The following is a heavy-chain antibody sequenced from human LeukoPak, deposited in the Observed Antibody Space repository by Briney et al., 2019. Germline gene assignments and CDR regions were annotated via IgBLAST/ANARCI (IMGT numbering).Heavy chain of an antibody. CDR1: GNTFTGYY. J-gene: IGHJ5*02. D-gene: IGHD5-12*01. Sequence: GASVKVSCKASGNTFTGYYMHWVRQAPGQGLEWMGWINPNSGGTNYAQKFQGRVTMTRDTSISTAYMELSGLRSDDTAVYYCARGLPYGGYGGWFDPWGQGTLVTVSS. V-gene: IGHV1-2*02. CDR3: ARGLPYGGYGGWFDP. CDR2: INPNSGGT.